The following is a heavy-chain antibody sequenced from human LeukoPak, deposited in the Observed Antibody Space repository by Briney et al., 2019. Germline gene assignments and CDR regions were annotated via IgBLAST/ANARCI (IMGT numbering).Heavy chain of an antibody. CDR2: ISGSGGST. Sequence: GGSLRLSCAASGFIFSSSWMSWVRQAPGKGLEWVSAISGSGGSTYYADSVKGRFTISRDNSKNTLYLQMNSLRAEDTAVYYCAKVQKDITMIVVVSSRPYYFDYWGQGTLVTVSS. CDR3: AKVQKDITMIVVVSSRPYYFDY. CDR1: GFIFSSSW. D-gene: IGHD3-22*01. V-gene: IGHV3-23*01. J-gene: IGHJ4*02.